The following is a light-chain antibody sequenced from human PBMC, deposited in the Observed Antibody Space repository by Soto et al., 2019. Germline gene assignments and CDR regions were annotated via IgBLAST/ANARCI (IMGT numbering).Light chain of an antibody. CDR2: EGS. V-gene: IGLV2-23*01. CDR3: CSYAGSSTGV. Sequence: QSALTQPASVSGSPGQSITISCTGTSSDVGSYNLVSWYQQHPGKAPKLMIYEGSKRPSGASNRFSGSKSGNTASLTISGLQAEDEADYYCCSYAGSSTGVFGGGTKLTVL. CDR1: SSDVGSYNL. J-gene: IGLJ2*01.